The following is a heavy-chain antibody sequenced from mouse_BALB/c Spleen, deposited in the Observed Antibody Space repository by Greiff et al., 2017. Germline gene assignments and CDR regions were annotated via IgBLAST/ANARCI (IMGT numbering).Heavy chain of an antibody. CDR3: ARDFYYYGSPSYFDV. J-gene: IGHJ1*01. Sequence: VKVVESGPGLVAPSQSLSITCTVSGFSLTGYGVNWVRQPPGKGLEWLGMIWGDGSTDYNSALKSRLSISKDNSKSQVFLKMNSLQTDDTARYYCARDFYYYGSPSYFDVWGAGTTVTVSS. V-gene: IGHV2-6-7*01. CDR2: IWGDGST. CDR1: GFSLTGYG. D-gene: IGHD1-1*01.